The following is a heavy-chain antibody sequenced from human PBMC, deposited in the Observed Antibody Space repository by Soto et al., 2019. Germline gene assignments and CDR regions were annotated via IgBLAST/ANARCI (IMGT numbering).Heavy chain of an antibody. CDR3: MRSHGAY. D-gene: IGHD2-8*01. J-gene: IGHJ4*02. CDR2: ISYSGTA. CDR1: GGSVSSGPYH. V-gene: IGHV4-61*01. Sequence: QVQLQESGPGLVKTSETLSLTCTVSGGSVSSGPYHWNWVRQPPGKGLEWIGHISYSGTATYNPSLRGRVTMATDTSMNQFSLRLPSVTAADTAVYYCMRSHGAYWGQGALVTVSP.